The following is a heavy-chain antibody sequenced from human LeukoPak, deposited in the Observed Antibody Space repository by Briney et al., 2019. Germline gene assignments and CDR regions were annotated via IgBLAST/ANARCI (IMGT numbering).Heavy chain of an antibody. V-gene: IGHV3-30-3*01. J-gene: IGHJ4*02. D-gene: IGHD1-26*01. CDR3: AKSRDNSGSYPLDY. Sequence: GRSLRLSCAASGFTFSSYAMHWVRQAPGKGLEWVAVISHDGSKKYYADSVKGRFTISRDNSKNTLYLQMNSLRAEDTAVYYCAKSRDNSGSYPLDYWGQGTLVTVSS. CDR1: GFTFSSYA. CDR2: ISHDGSKK.